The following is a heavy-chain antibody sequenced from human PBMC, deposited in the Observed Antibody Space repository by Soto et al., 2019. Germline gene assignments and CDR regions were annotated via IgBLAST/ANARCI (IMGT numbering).Heavy chain of an antibody. Sequence: ASVKVSCKASGYIFRSYGISWVRQAPRQGLEWMGWISPYNGNTNNAHKFQGGVTMTTDTSTSTAYMELRSLRSDDTAVYYCAREVVVVVSATVYAFDVWGQGTMVTVSS. D-gene: IGHD2-15*01. CDR3: AREVVVVVSATVYAFDV. V-gene: IGHV1-18*01. CDR2: ISPYNGNT. J-gene: IGHJ3*01. CDR1: GYIFRSYG.